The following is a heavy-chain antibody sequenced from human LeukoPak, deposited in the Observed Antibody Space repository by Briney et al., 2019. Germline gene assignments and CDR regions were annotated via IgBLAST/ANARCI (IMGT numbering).Heavy chain of an antibody. J-gene: IGHJ4*02. CDR2: IKKDGSET. D-gene: IGHD2-15*01. CDR1: GFTFSTSW. CDR3: AREVVSSPSYFDS. Sequence: GGSLRLSCAASGFTFSTSWMSWVRQVPGKGLEWVANIKKDGSETYYVDSVKGRFTISRDNSKNTLYLLMNSLIPEDTAVYYCAREVVSSPSYFDSWGQGTLVTVSS. V-gene: IGHV3-7*03.